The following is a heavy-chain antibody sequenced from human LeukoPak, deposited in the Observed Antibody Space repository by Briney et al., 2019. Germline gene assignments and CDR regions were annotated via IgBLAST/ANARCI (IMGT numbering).Heavy chain of an antibody. CDR2: IIPIFGTA. CDR1: GYTFTSYA. D-gene: IGHD6-6*01. J-gene: IGHJ4*02. V-gene: IGHV1-69*13. Sequence: SVKVSCKPSGYTFTSYAIHWVRQAPGQGLEWMGGIIPIFGTANYAQKFQGRVTITADESTSTAYMELSSLRSEDTAVYYCARSDGSSALVLGYWGQGTLVTVSS. CDR3: ARSDGSSALVLGY.